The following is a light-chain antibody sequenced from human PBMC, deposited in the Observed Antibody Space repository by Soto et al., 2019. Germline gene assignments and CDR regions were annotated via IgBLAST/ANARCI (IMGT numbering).Light chain of an antibody. V-gene: IGLV6-57*04. CDR3: QSFDSVTHAVV. CDR2: QNH. J-gene: IGLJ2*01. CDR1: SGTIASNY. Sequence: NFMLTQPHSVSESPGKTVTISCTRSSGTIASNYVQWYQQRPGGAPTTLIYQNHQRPSEVPDRFSGSIDTSSNSASLTISGLKTEDEADYHCQSFDSVTHAVVFGGGTKLTV.